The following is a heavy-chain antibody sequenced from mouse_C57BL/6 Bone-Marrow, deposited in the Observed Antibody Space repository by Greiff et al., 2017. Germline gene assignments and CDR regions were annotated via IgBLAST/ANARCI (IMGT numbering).Heavy chain of an antibody. CDR1: GFSLTSYG. V-gene: IGHV2-2*01. J-gene: IGHJ2*01. D-gene: IGHD2-3*01. CDR3: ARRGDGYYVFDY. Sequence: QVQLKQSGPGLVQPSQSLSITCTVSGFSLTSYGVHWVRQSPGKGLEWLGVIWSGGSTDYNAAFISSLSISKDNSKSQVFFKMNSLQADDTAIYYCARRGDGYYVFDYWGQGTTLTGSS. CDR2: IWSGGST.